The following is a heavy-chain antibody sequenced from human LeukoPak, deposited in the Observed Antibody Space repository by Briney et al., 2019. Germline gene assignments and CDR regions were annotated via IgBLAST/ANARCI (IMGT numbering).Heavy chain of an antibody. CDR1: GYTLTELS. CDR3: ATVPGSVIAAAGTGYYFDY. CDR2: FDPEDGET. Sequence: GASVKVSCKVSGYTLTELSMHWVRQAPGKGLEWMGGFDPEDGETIYAQKFQGRVTMTEDTSTDTAYMELGSLRSEDTAVYYCATVPGSVIAAAGTGYYFDYWGQGTLVTVSS. V-gene: IGHV1-24*01. J-gene: IGHJ4*02. D-gene: IGHD6-13*01.